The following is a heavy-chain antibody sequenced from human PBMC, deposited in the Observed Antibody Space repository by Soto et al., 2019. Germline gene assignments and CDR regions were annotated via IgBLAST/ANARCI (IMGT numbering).Heavy chain of an antibody. Sequence: GGSLRLSCAASGSTFSSYGIHWVRQAPGKGLEWVAVISYDGSNEYYADSVKGRFTISRDNSKNTLYLQMNSLRPEDTAVYYCARVHGSSSFYYYGMDVWGQGTTVTAP. CDR3: ARVHGSSSFYYYGMDV. V-gene: IGHV3-30*03. D-gene: IGHD6-6*01. J-gene: IGHJ6*02. CDR2: ISYDGSNE. CDR1: GSTFSSYG.